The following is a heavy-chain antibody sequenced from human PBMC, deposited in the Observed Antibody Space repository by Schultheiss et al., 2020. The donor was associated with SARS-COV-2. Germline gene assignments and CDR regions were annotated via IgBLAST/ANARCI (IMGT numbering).Heavy chain of an antibody. CDR1: GYSLSSGYY. CDR2: INHSGST. Sequence: SQTLSLTCAVSGYSLSSGYYWGWIRQPPGKGLEWIGEINHSGSTNYNPSLKSRVTISVDTSKNQFSLKLSSVTAADTAVYYCARDRDSSAWYWSGLDVWGQGTTVTVSS. J-gene: IGHJ6*02. CDR3: ARDRDSSAWYWSGLDV. D-gene: IGHD6-19*01. V-gene: IGHV4-38-2*02.